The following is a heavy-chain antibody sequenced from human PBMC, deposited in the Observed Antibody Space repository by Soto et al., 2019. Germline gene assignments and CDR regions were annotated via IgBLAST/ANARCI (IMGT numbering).Heavy chain of an antibody. CDR2: IYYSGNT. J-gene: IGHJ4*02. CDR1: GGSISSYY. Sequence: QVQLQESGPGLVKPSETLSLTCTVSGGSISSYYWSWIRQPPGKGLEWIGYIYYSGNTNYNPSLKIRVTISVDTSKNQFSLKLSSVTAADTAVYYCARRWGRSFDYWGQGTLVTVSS. CDR3: ARRWGRSFDY. D-gene: IGHD2-15*01. V-gene: IGHV4-59*08.